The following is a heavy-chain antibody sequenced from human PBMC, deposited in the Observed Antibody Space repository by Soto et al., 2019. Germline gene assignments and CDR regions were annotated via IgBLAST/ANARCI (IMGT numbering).Heavy chain of an antibody. V-gene: IGHV3-30*03. CDR3: ATDYSAAFAY. D-gene: IGHD2-15*01. Sequence: QVQLVESGGGVVQPGGSLRLSCVASGFTLRTSGMHWVRQAPSKGLEWVAVISHDGSNQFYAESVKGRFTISRDNSQNMLYVQLNSLSADISAVSLCATDYSAAFAYWGQGTVVTVSS. CDR1: GFTLRTSG. J-gene: IGHJ4*02. CDR2: ISHDGSNQ.